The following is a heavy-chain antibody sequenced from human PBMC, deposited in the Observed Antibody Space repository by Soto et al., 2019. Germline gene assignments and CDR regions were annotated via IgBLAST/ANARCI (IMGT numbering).Heavy chain of an antibody. Sequence: GASVKVSCKASGYTFTSYYMHWVRQAPGQGLEWMGIINPSGGSTSYAQKFQGRVTMTRDTSTSTVYMELSSLRSEDTAVYYCARGGYYYDSSGYFNIVGATTGSDYWGQGTLVTVSS. D-gene: IGHD3-22*01. J-gene: IGHJ4*02. CDR2: INPSGGST. CDR3: ARGGYYYDSSGYFNIVGATTGSDY. V-gene: IGHV1-46*01. CDR1: GYTFTSYY.